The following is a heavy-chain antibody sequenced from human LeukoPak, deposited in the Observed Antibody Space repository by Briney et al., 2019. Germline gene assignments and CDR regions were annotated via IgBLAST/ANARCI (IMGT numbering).Heavy chain of an antibody. Sequence: ASVKVSCKASGYTFTSYGISWVRQAPGQGLEWMGWISAYNGNTNYAQKLQGRVTMTTDTSTSTAYMELRSLRSDDTAVYFCARDLTGSRCRGGSCHFMFGYWGQGTLVTVSS. CDR3: ARDLTGSRCRGGSCHFMFGY. V-gene: IGHV1-18*01. D-gene: IGHD2-15*01. CDR1: GYTFTSYG. J-gene: IGHJ4*02. CDR2: ISAYNGNT.